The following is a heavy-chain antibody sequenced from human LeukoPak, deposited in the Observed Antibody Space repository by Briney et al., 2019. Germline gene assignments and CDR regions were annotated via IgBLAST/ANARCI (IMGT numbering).Heavy chain of an antibody. Sequence: GASVNVSCKASGYTFTSYDINWVRQATGQGLEWMGWMNPNSGNTGYAQKFQGRVTMTRNTSIGTAYMELSSLRSGDTAVYYCARGWGIAAAGDIDYWGQGTLVTVSS. CDR3: ARGWGIAAAGDIDY. CDR2: MNPNSGNT. J-gene: IGHJ4*02. D-gene: IGHD6-13*01. CDR1: GYTFTSYD. V-gene: IGHV1-8*01.